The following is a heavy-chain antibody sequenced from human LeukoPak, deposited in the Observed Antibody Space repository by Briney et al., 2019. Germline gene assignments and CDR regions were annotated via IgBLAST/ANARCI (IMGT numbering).Heavy chain of an antibody. J-gene: IGHJ5*01. CDR1: DYTFTNYG. Sequence: ASVKVSCKTSDYTFTNYGISWVRQAPGQGLEWMGWISTNNGNINYAQKLQDRVTLTTDTSTSTAYMELRSLRSDDTAIYYCARDLSTPRWFDSWGQGTLVTVSS. D-gene: IGHD3-3*02. V-gene: IGHV1-18*01. CDR2: ISTNNGNI. CDR3: ARDLSTPRWFDS.